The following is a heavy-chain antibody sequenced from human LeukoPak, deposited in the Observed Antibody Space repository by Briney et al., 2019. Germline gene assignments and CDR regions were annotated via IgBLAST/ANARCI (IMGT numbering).Heavy chain of an antibody. D-gene: IGHD2-15*01. CDR2: ISSSGSTI. CDR1: GFTFSSYE. CDR3: ARVGVPYSLH. V-gene: IGHV3-48*03. Sequence: GGSLRLSCAASGFTFSSYEMNWVRQAPGKGLEWVSYISSSGSTIYYADSVKGRFTISRDNAKNSLYLQMNSLRAEDTAVYYCARVGVPYSLHWGQGTLVTVSS. J-gene: IGHJ4*02.